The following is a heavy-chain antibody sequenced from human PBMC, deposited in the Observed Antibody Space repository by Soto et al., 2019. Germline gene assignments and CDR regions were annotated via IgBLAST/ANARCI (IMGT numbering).Heavy chain of an antibody. J-gene: IGHJ4*02. CDR3: AREGQLGY. D-gene: IGHD6-6*01. V-gene: IGHV1-18*01. Sequence: QVQLVQSGAEVKKPGASVKVSCQTSGYTFSNYGFSWVRQAPGQGLEWMGWISGYNGNTNYAERLQGRVTMTTDTSTSTAYMELKSLRYDDTAVYYCAREGQLGYWGQGTPVTVSS. CDR1: GYTFSNYG. CDR2: ISGYNGNT.